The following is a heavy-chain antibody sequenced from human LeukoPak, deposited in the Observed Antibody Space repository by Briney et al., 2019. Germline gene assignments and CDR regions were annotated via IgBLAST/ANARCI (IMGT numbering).Heavy chain of an antibody. J-gene: IGHJ4*02. Sequence: GASVKVSCKASGYTFTSYGISWVRQAPGQGLEWMGWISAYNGNTNYAQKLQGRVTMTTDTSTSTAYMELRSLRSDDTAVYYCARVRGTGYSSGWYLIDYWDQGTLVTVSS. D-gene: IGHD6-19*01. CDR1: GYTFTSYG. V-gene: IGHV1-18*01. CDR2: ISAYNGNT. CDR3: ARVRGTGYSSGWYLIDY.